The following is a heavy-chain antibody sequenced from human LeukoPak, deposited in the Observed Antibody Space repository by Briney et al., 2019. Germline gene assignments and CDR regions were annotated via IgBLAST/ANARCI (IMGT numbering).Heavy chain of an antibody. V-gene: IGHV1-69*04. J-gene: IGHJ4*02. Sequence: ASVKVSCKASGGTFSSYAISWVRQAPGQGLEWMGRIIPVLGIANYAQKFQGRVTITADKSTSTAYMELSSLRSEDTAVYYCARDRLEAVFDYWGQGTLVTVSS. CDR2: IIPVLGIA. D-gene: IGHD1-1*01. CDR1: GGTFSSYA. CDR3: ARDRLEAVFDY.